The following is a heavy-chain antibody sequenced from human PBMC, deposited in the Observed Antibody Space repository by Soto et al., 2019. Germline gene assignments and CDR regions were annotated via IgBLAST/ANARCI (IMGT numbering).Heavy chain of an antibody. J-gene: IGHJ4*02. V-gene: IGHV4-59*01. D-gene: IGHD3-10*01. CDR2: IYYSGTT. Sequence: SETLSLTCSASGGSISNFYWSWIRQPPGKGLEWIGYIYYSGTTSYNPSLNSRVTISVDTSKNQFSLKLNSVTAADTAVYYCARESYYGSGATVVGYWGLGTLVTVSS. CDR3: ARESYYGSGATVVGY. CDR1: GGSISNFY.